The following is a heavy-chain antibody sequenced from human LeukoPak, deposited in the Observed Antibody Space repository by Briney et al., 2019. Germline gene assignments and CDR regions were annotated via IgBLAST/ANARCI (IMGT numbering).Heavy chain of an antibody. V-gene: IGHV1-69*06. CDR1: GDTFSSHG. D-gene: IGHD3-10*01. J-gene: IGHJ6*02. CDR2: IIPIFGPA. Sequence: ASVKVSCKASGDTFSSHGIHWVRQAPGQGLEWMGTIIPIFGPAHYAQKFQGRVMITADKSTSTAYMELSSLSSEDTAVYYCARDQGVTDPPPYGLDVWGQGTTVTVSS. CDR3: ARDQGVTDPPPYGLDV.